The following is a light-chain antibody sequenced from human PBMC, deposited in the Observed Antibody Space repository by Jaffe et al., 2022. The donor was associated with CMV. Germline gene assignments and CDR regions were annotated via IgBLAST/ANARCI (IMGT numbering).Light chain of an antibody. Sequence: AIQMTQSPSSLSASSGDRVTITCRASQGISSYLAWYQQKPGKAPKLLIYAASTLQSGVPSTFSGSGSGTDFTLTITRLQSEDFATYFCQQYYIYPPTFGGGTKVEIK. J-gene: IGKJ4*01. CDR1: QGISSY. CDR2: AAS. CDR3: QQYYIYPPT. V-gene: IGKV1-8*01.